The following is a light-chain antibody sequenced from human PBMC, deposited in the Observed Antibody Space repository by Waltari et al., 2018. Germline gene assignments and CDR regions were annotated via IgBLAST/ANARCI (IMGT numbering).Light chain of an antibody. CDR2: RTD. Sequence: QSVLTQPPSASGTPGQRVTISCSGSSSTIGSNYVYWYQHLPGTTPKLLVYRTDQRPSGVPGRFSGSKSGTSASLAISELRSEEEADYYCVAWDDSLSATVFGGGTKLTVL. CDR1: SSTIGSNY. V-gene: IGLV1-47*01. J-gene: IGLJ3*02. CDR3: VAWDDSLSATV.